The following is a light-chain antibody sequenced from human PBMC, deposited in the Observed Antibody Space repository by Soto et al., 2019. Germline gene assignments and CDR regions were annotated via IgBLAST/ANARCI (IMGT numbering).Light chain of an antibody. J-gene: IGKJ2*01. Sequence: EIVLTQSPGTLSLSPGERATLSCRASQSVNSRYLGWYQQIPGQAPRLLIYGASNRATGIPDRFSGGGSGTHFTITIRRLEPEDFAVYYCQLYGSSPSYTFGQGTKLEIK. CDR2: GAS. CDR1: QSVNSRY. V-gene: IGKV3-20*01. CDR3: QLYGSSPSYT.